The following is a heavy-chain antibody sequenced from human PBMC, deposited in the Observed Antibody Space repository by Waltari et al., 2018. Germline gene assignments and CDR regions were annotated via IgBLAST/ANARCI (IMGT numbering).Heavy chain of an antibody. J-gene: IGHJ1*01. V-gene: IGHV4-4*07. CDR3: ARDEGQWLEYFQY. CDR2: IHSTGSA. CDR1: SGSIRNNY. Sequence: QVQLQESGPGLVKPSETLSLTCTVSSGSIRNNYWSWIRQSAGKGLEWIGHIHSTGSATYSPSLKSRVTLSVDTSKNQFSLELDSVTAADTAMYYCARDEGQWLEYFQYWGQGTLVTVSS. D-gene: IGHD6-19*01.